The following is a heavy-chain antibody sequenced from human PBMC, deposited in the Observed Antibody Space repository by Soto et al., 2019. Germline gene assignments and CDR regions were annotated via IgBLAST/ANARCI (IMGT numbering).Heavy chain of an antibody. CDR3: AGPPPPASHTVTTLY. D-gene: IGHD4-17*01. CDR2: INHSGST. CDR1: GGSFSGYY. J-gene: IGHJ4*02. V-gene: IGHV4-34*01. Sequence: QVQLQQWGAGLLKPSETLSLTCAVYGGSFSGYYWSWIRQPPGKGLEWIGEINHSGSTNYNPSLRGGVTIPEATPKTQSPLKLPSVPAADPAVYYCAGPPPPASHTVTTLYWGQEPLVTVSS.